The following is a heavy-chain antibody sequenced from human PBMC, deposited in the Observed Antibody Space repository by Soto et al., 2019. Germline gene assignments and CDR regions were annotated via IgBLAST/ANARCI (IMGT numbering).Heavy chain of an antibody. Sequence: QVQLVESGGGVVQPGRSLRLSCAASGFTFSSYGMHWVRQAPGKGLEWVAVISYDGSNKYYADSVKGRFTISRDNSKNTLYLKMNSLRAEDTAVYYCAKDRGRLVVAAPLDYWGQGTMVTVSS. CDR1: GFTFSSYG. V-gene: IGHV3-30*18. J-gene: IGHJ4*02. CDR3: AKDRGRLVVAAPLDY. D-gene: IGHD2-15*01. CDR2: ISYDGSNK.